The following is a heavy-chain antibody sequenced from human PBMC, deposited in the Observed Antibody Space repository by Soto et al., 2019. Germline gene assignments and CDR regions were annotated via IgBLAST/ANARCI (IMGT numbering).Heavy chain of an antibody. CDR1: GFTFSSYS. Sequence: EVQLVESGGGLVKPGGSLRLSCAASGFTFSSYSMNWVRQAPGKGLGWVSSISSSSSYIYYADSVKGRFTISRDNAKNSLYLQMNSLRAEDTAVYYCARNPWLWGAFDIWGQGTMVTVSS. CDR2: ISSSSSYI. J-gene: IGHJ3*02. D-gene: IGHD2-21*01. CDR3: ARNPWLWGAFDI. V-gene: IGHV3-21*01.